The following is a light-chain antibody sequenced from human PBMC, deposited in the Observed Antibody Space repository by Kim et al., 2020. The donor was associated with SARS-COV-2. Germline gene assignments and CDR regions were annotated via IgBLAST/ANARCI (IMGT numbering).Light chain of an antibody. Sequence: APGGTASITCGGDDIGSQSVHWYQQKPGQAPVLVIYYDRDRPSGITERISGSKSGNAATLTISRVEAGDEADYYCQVWESTSDEKVFGTGTQLTVL. CDR1: DIGSQS. CDR3: QVWESTSDEKV. V-gene: IGLV3-21*01. J-gene: IGLJ1*01. CDR2: YDR.